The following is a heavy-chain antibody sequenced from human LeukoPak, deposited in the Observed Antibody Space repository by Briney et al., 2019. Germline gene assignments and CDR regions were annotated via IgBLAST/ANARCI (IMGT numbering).Heavy chain of an antibody. D-gene: IGHD3-10*01. V-gene: IGHV4-59*01. CDR3: ARDLGYYGSGSYYTLDY. Sequence: SGTLSLTCTVSGGSISSYYWSWIRQPPGKGLEWIGYIYYSGSTNYNPSLKSRVTISVDTSKNQFSLKLSSVTAADTAVYYCARDLGYYGSGSYYTLDYWGQGTLVTVSS. J-gene: IGHJ4*02. CDR2: IYYSGST. CDR1: GGSISSYY.